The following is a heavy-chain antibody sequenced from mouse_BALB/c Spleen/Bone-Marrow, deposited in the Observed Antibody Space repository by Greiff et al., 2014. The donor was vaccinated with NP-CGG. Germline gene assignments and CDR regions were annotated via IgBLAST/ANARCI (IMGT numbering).Heavy chain of an antibody. CDR3: ARFAGTPYTMDY. Sequence: EVKVVESGPDLVKPSQSLSLTCTVTGYSITSYYSWHWIRQFPGNKLEWMGYIHYSGTTVYNPSLKSRISITRDTSNNQFFLQLNSVTTEDTATHYCARFAGTPYTMDYWGQGTSVTVSS. CDR1: GYSITSYYS. CDR2: IHYSGTT. V-gene: IGHV3-1*02. D-gene: IGHD4-1*01. J-gene: IGHJ4*01.